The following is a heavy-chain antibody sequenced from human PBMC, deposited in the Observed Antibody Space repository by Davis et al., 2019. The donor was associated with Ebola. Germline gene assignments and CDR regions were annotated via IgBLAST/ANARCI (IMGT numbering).Heavy chain of an antibody. CDR3: ARDGGGITIFGEYGMDV. CDR1: GFTFSSYW. D-gene: IGHD3-3*01. Sequence: GESLKISCAASGFTFSSYWMSWVRQAPGKGLEWVANIKQDGSEKYYVDSVKGRFTISRDNAKNSLYLQMNSLRAEDTAVYYCARDGGGITIFGEYGMDVWGKGTTVTVSS. V-gene: IGHV3-7*03. J-gene: IGHJ6*04. CDR2: IKQDGSEK.